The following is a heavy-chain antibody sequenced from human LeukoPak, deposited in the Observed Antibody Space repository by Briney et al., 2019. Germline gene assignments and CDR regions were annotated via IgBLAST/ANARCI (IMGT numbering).Heavy chain of an antibody. CDR1: DYSISSGYY. D-gene: IGHD3/OR15-3a*01. V-gene: IGHV4-38-2*02. Sequence: KPSETLSLTCTVSDYSISSGYYWGWIRQPPGKGLEWIGSMYYSGSTYYNPSLKSRVRVSVDTSKNQFSLKVTSVTAADTAVYYCARQTGSGLFILPGGQGTLVTVSS. CDR3: ARQTGSGLFILP. J-gene: IGHJ4*02. CDR2: MYYSGST.